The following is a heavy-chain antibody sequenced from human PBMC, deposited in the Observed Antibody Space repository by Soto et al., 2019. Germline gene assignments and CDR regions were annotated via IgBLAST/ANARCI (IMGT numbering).Heavy chain of an antibody. CDR3: ARDGQDIVLREEYNWFDP. V-gene: IGHV4-34*01. CDR1: GGSFSCYY. CDR2: INHSGST. J-gene: IGHJ5*02. D-gene: IGHD2-8*01. Sequence: PSETLSLTCAVDGGSFSCYYWSWIRQPPGKGLEWIGEINHSGSTNYNPSLKSRLTISVDTSKSQFSLKLSSVTAADTAGYYCARDGQDIVLREEYNWFDPWGQGTLVTVSS.